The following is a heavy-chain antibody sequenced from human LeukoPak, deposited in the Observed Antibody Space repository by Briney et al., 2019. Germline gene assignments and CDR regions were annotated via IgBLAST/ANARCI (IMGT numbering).Heavy chain of an antibody. J-gene: IGHJ3*02. CDR3: AQGVRGVIGLGAFDI. V-gene: IGHV3-23*01. CDR1: GFTFSSYA. Sequence: PGGSLRLSCAASGFTFSSYAMSWVRQAPGKGLEWVSGNSGSGGSTYYADSVKGRFTISRDNSKNTLYLQMNSLRAEDTAVYYCAQGVRGVIGLGAFDIWGQGTMVTVSS. CDR2: NSGSGGST. D-gene: IGHD3-10*01.